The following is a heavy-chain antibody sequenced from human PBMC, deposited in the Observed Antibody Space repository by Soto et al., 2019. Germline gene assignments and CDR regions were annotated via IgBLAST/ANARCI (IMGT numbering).Heavy chain of an antibody. Sequence: GGSLRLSCAASGFTFSNAWMSWVRQAPGKGLEWVGRIKSKTDGGTTDYAAPVKGRFTISRDDSKNTLYLQMNSLKTEDTAVDYCTTETPNTGDVAVGYWGQGTLVTVSS. V-gene: IGHV3-15*01. CDR2: IKSKTDGGTT. J-gene: IGHJ4*02. D-gene: IGHD7-27*01. CDR1: GFTFSNAW. CDR3: TTETPNTGDVAVGY.